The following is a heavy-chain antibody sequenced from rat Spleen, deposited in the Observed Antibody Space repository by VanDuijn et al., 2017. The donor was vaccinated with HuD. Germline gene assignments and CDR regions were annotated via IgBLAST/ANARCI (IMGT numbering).Heavy chain of an antibody. D-gene: IGHD1-1*01. CDR2: ISYDDSST. CDR3: ARQATTGPSYFDY. CDR1: GFTFSNYG. Sequence: EVFLVESGGGLVQPGRSLKLSCAASGFTFSNYGMAWVRQAPTKGLEWVATISYDDSSTYYRDSVKGRFTISRDDAKSTLYLQVDSLRSEDTTTYYGARQATTGPSYFDYWGQGVMVTVSS. J-gene: IGHJ2*01. V-gene: IGHV5-29*01.